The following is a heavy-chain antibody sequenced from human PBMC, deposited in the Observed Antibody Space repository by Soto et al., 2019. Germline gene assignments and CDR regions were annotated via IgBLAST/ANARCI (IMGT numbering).Heavy chain of an antibody. Sequence: GASVKVSCKASGGTFSSYAISWVRQAPGQGLEWMGGIIPIFGTANYAQRFQGRVTITADKSTSTAYMELSSLRSEDTAVYYCARDHHGDYVLGWFDPWGQGTLVTVSS. V-gene: IGHV1-69*06. D-gene: IGHD4-17*01. CDR2: IIPIFGTA. J-gene: IGHJ5*02. CDR1: GGTFSSYA. CDR3: ARDHHGDYVLGWFDP.